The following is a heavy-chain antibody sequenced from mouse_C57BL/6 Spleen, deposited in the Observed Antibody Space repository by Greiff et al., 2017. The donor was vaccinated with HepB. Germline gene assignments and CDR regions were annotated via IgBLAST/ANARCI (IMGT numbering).Heavy chain of an antibody. CDR3: TTSDYDGYSLGY. J-gene: IGHJ2*01. V-gene: IGHV14-1*01. CDR1: GFNIKDYY. Sequence: EVKLMESGAELVRPGASVKLSCTASGFNIKDYYMHWVKQRPEQGLEWIGRIDPEDGDTEYAPKFQGKATMTADTSSNTAYLQLSSLTSEDTAVYYCTTSDYDGYSLGYWGQGTTLTVSS. CDR2: IDPEDGDT. D-gene: IGHD2-3*01.